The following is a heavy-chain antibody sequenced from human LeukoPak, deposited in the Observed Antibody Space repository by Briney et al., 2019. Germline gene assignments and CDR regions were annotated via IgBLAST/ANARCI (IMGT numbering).Heavy chain of an antibody. J-gene: IGHJ5*02. Sequence: GGSLRLSCAASGFTFSSYPMAWARQAAGKGLEWVSVIGKTGDNIHYADSVKGRFTISRDNSKNTLYLQMNSLRAEDTAVYYCATYRQSGDEGPWGQGTLVTVSS. D-gene: IGHD1-26*01. CDR2: IGKTGDNI. V-gene: IGHV3-23*01. CDR1: GFTFSSYP. CDR3: ATYRQSGDEGP.